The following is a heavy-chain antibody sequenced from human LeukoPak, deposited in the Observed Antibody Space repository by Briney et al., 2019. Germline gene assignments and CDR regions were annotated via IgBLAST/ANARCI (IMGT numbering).Heavy chain of an antibody. CDR3: ARSSRIAAAGSAGGGFDY. J-gene: IGHJ4*02. V-gene: IGHV5-51*01. CDR1: GYSFTSYW. CDR2: IYPGDSDT. D-gene: IGHD6-13*01. Sequence: GESLKISCKGSGYSFTSYWIGWVRQMPGKGLEWMGIIYPGDSDTRYSPSFQGQVTISADKSISTAYLQWSSLKASDTAMYYCARSSRIAAAGSAGGGFDYWGQGTLVTVSS.